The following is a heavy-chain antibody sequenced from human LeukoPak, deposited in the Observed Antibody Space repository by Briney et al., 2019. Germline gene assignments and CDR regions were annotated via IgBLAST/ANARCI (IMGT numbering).Heavy chain of an antibody. V-gene: IGHV5-51*01. CDR3: ARQSRDSRSTGYYYYYYMDV. J-gene: IGHJ6*03. CDR1: GYSFTSYW. Sequence: GESLKISCKGSGYSFTSYWIGWVRQMPGKGLEWMGIIYPGYSDTRYSPSFQGQVTISADKSISTAYLQWSSLKASDTAMYYCARQSRDSRSTGYYYYYYMDVWGKGTTVTVSS. CDR2: IYPGYSDT. D-gene: IGHD3-22*01.